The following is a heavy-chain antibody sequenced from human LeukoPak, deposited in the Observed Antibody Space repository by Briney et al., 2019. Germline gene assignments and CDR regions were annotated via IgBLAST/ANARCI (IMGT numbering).Heavy chain of an antibody. CDR2: ISGSSSAI. CDR3: AREPFDY. J-gene: IGHJ4*02. CDR1: GFTFSSSE. Sequence: GGSLRLSCAASGFTFSSSEMNWARQAPGKGLEWVSKISGSSSAIYYADSVKGRFTISRDNAKNSLYLQMNSLRAEDTAVYYCAREPFDYWGQGTLVTVSS. V-gene: IGHV3-48*03.